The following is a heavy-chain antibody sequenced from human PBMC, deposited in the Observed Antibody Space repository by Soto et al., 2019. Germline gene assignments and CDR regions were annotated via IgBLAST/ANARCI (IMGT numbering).Heavy chain of an antibody. CDR1: GFTFSNAW. CDR3: TTFDILTGYYMYYYYYYMDV. J-gene: IGHJ6*03. CDR2: IKSKTDGGTT. D-gene: IGHD3-9*01. Sequence: GGSLRLSCAASGFTFSNAWMSWVRQAPGKGLEWVGRIKSKTDGGTTDYAAPVKGRFTISRDDSKNTLYLQMNSLKTEDTAVYYCTTFDILTGYYMYYYYYYMDVWGKGTTVTVSS. V-gene: IGHV3-15*01.